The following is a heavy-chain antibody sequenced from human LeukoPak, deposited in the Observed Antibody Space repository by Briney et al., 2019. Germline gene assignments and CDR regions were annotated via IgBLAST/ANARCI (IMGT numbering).Heavy chain of an antibody. J-gene: IGHJ3*02. CDR2: IDWDDDK. Sequence: TLSLTCTVSGGSISSGGYYWSWIRQPPGKALEWLALIDWDDDKYYSTSLKTRLTISKDTSKNQVVLTMTNMDPVDTATYYCARIRGAAAGGAFDIWGQGTMVTVSS. D-gene: IGHD6-13*01. CDR3: ARIRGAAAGGAFDI. V-gene: IGHV2-70*01. CDR1: GGSISSGGYY.